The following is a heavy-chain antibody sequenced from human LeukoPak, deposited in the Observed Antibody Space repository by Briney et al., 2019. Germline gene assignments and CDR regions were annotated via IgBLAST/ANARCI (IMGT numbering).Heavy chain of an antibody. D-gene: IGHD1-26*01. Sequence: GGSLRLSCAASRFTFSSYEMNWVRQAPGKGLEWVSYISSSGSTIYYADSVKGRFTISRDSAKSSLYLQMNSLRAEDTAVYYCARVIVGAPNKAFDIWGQGTMVTVSS. J-gene: IGHJ3*02. CDR2: ISSSGSTI. V-gene: IGHV3-48*03. CDR1: RFTFSSYE. CDR3: ARVIVGAPNKAFDI.